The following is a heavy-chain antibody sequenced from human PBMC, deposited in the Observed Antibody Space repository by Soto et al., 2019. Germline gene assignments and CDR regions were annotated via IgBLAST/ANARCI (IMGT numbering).Heavy chain of an antibody. Sequence: PSETLSLTCTVTGDSINSRSYYWGWIRQPPGKGLEWIGSIYYSGRTYNNPSLRSRVSMSIDTSKDQFSLKLSSVTAADTAVFYCARHYSSGSRNWFDPWGQGTLVTVSS. CDR1: GDSINSRSYY. V-gene: IGHV4-39*01. CDR3: ARHYSSGSRNWFDP. CDR2: IYYSGRT. J-gene: IGHJ5*02. D-gene: IGHD6-19*01.